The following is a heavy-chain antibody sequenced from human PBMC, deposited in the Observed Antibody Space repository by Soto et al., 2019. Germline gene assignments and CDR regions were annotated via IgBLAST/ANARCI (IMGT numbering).Heavy chain of an antibody. V-gene: IGHV3-30*19. CDR2: TSYDGSNK. CDR3: ARWGTTGGLDV. Sequence: QVQLVESGGGVVQPGASLRLSCVGSGFTFRSYVIHWVRQAPGKGLEWVALTSYDGSNKYYDDSEKGRFTISRDNSRNTVDLHMDRLRLEDTALYYCARWGTTGGLDVWGQGTLVSV. D-gene: IGHD3-16*01. J-gene: IGHJ4*02. CDR1: GFTFRSYV.